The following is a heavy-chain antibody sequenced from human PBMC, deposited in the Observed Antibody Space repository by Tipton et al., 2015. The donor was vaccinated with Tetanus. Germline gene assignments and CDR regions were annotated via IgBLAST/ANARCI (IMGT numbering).Heavy chain of an antibody. Sequence: TLSLTCTVSDASISTYYWNWIRQPAGKGLEYIGRIYTNGSTNYSPSLKSRLTMSVDTSKTQFSLKLSSVTAADTAVYYCARSSGSRSSSGFRSYNGMDVWGRGTPVTVSS. D-gene: IGHD3-10*01. CDR2: IYTNGST. CDR1: DASISTYY. J-gene: IGHJ6*02. CDR3: ARSSGSRSSSGFRSYNGMDV. V-gene: IGHV4-4*07.